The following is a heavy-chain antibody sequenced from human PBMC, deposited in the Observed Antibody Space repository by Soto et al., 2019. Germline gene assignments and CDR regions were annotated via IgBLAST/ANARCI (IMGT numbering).Heavy chain of an antibody. V-gene: IGHV4-39*01. Sequence: QLQLQESGPGLVKPSETLSLTCTVSGGSISSSSNYWGWIRQPPGKGLEWIGNIYYTGSTYYNPSLKSRVTISVDTSKNQFSLKMSSVTAADTAVYYCASPYDYYGSGSYYLDWGQGTLVTVSS. CDR2: IYYTGST. J-gene: IGHJ4*02. CDR3: ASPYDYYGSGSYYLD. D-gene: IGHD3-10*01. CDR1: GGSISSSSNY.